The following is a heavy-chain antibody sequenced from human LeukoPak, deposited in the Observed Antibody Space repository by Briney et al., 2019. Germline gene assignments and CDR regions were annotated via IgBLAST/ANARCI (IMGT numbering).Heavy chain of an antibody. Sequence: GGSLRLSCAASGFTFSSYWMSWVRQAPGKGRVWVSFINSDGSSTIYSDSVKGRFTISRDNAKNTLYLQMKSLRAEDTAVYYCARGLTIFGVVNDAFDIWGQGTMVTVSS. CDR3: ARGLTIFGVVNDAFDI. CDR1: GFTFSSYW. J-gene: IGHJ3*02. CDR2: INSDGSST. D-gene: IGHD3-3*01. V-gene: IGHV3-74*01.